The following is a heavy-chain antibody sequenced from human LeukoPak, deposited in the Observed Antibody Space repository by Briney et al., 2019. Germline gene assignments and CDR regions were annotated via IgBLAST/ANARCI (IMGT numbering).Heavy chain of an antibody. Sequence: ASVKVSCKASGGTFSSYAISWVRQATGQGLEWMGWMNPNSGNTGYAQKFQGRVTMTRNTSISTAYMELSSLRSEDTAVYYCARGQYSSSWYDFDYWGQGTLVTVSS. CDR1: GGTFSSYA. V-gene: IGHV1-8*02. J-gene: IGHJ4*02. CDR3: ARGQYSSSWYDFDY. D-gene: IGHD6-13*01. CDR2: MNPNSGNT.